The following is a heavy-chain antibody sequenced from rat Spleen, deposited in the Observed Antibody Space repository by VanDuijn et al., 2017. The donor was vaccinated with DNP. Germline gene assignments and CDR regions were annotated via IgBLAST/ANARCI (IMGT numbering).Heavy chain of an antibody. V-gene: IGHV5-19*01. CDR1: GFTFSNYG. D-gene: IGHD1-1*01. CDR2: ISPSGGST. J-gene: IGHJ3*01. CDR3: SIYYYSGDNWFGY. Sequence: EVQLVESGGGLVQPGRSLKLSCAASGFTFSNYGMYWIRQAPTKGLEWVTSISPSGGSTYYRDSVKGRFTISRDHAKNTLYLQMSNLRSEDTATYYCSIYYYSGDNWFGYWGQGTLVTVSS.